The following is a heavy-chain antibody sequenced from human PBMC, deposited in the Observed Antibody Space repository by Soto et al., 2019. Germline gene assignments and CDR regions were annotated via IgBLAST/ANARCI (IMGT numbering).Heavy chain of an antibody. CDR2: IYYSGST. D-gene: IGHD2-15*01. Sequence: QVQLQESGPGLVKPSQTLSLTCTVSGGSISSGGYYWSWIRQHPGKGLEWIGYIYYSGSTYYHPSINSRVTISVDTSKNQFSLKLSSVTAADTAVYYCARDSSVVAAFLRGAFDIWGQGTMVTVSS. CDR3: ARDSSVVAAFLRGAFDI. CDR1: GGSISSGGYY. V-gene: IGHV4-31*03. J-gene: IGHJ3*02.